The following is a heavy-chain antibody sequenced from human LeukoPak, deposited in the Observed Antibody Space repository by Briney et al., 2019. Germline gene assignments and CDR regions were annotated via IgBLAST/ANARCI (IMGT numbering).Heavy chain of an antibody. D-gene: IGHD2-2*01. Sequence: GGSLRLSCAASGFTFSDYYMSWVRQAPGKGLEWVSHISSSGRTTYYADSVKGRFTISRDDAKSSLYLQMNSLRAEDTAVYYCARPDCSSTSCYEFDSWGQGTLVTVSS. CDR3: ARPDCSSTSCYEFDS. V-gene: IGHV3-11*04. J-gene: IGHJ4*02. CDR1: GFTFSDYY. CDR2: ISSSGRTT.